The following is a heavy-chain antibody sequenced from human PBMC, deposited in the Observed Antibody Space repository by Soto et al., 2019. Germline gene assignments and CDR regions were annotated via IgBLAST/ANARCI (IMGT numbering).Heavy chain of an antibody. CDR3: ARGQEGIVATH. D-gene: IGHD5-12*01. V-gene: IGHV4-34*01. Sequence: QVQLQQWGAGLLKPSETLSLTCAVNGGSLTGYYWSWIRQPPGKGLEWIGEIKDGGSTNYSPSLRSRVTISADASKHQFSLRLTSVTAADTAVYFCARGQEGIVATHWDQGTLVTVSS. CDR2: IKDGGST. J-gene: IGHJ4*02. CDR1: GGSLTGYY.